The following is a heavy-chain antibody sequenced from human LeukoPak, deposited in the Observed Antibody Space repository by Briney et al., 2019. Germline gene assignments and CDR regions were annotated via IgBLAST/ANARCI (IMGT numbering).Heavy chain of an antibody. Sequence: ASVKVSCKASGYTFTGYYMHWVRPAPGQGLEWMGWINPNSGGTNYAQKFQGRVTMTRDTSISTAYMELSRLRSDDTAVYYCATGYSPLYYFDYWGQGTLVTVSS. CDR2: INPNSGGT. J-gene: IGHJ4*02. CDR3: ATGYSPLYYFDY. CDR1: GYTFTGYY. V-gene: IGHV1-2*02. D-gene: IGHD6-13*01.